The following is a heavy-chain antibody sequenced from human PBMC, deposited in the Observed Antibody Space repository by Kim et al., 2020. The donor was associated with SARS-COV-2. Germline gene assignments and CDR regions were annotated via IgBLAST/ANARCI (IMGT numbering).Heavy chain of an antibody. J-gene: IGHJ4*01. CDR1: GYTFTSYG. Sequence: ASVKVSCKASGYTFTSYGISWVRQAPGQGLEWMGWISAYNGNTNYAQKLQGRVTMTTDTSTSTAYMELRSLRSDDTAVYYCARDCAVGYYGSGSYYSGPDYWGHGTLVTVSS. D-gene: IGHD3-10*01. V-gene: IGHV1-18*01. CDR3: ARDCAVGYYGSGSYYSGPDY. CDR2: ISAYNGNT.